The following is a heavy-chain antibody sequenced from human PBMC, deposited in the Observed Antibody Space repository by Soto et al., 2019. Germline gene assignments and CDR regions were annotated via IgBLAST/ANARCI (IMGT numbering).Heavy chain of an antibody. D-gene: IGHD3-10*01. CDR1: GFALDTYS. CDR3: ARDGGGESVGSAYYYYYGMDV. V-gene: IGHV3-48*02. CDR2: ISSSSSPI. Sequence: EEQLVESGGGLVQPGGSLRLACAGSGFALDTYSMNWVRQAPGKGLEWILYISSSSSPIYYADSVKGRFTISRDAAKNSVYLQMNSLRNEDTAVYYCARDGGGESVGSAYYYYYGMDVWGQGTTVTVSS. J-gene: IGHJ6*02.